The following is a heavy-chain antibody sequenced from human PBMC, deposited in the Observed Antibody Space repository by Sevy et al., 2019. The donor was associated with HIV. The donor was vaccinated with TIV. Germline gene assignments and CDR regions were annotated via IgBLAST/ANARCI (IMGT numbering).Heavy chain of an antibody. D-gene: IGHD2-8*02. CDR2: IGGSGSST. CDR1: EFTFSSYA. J-gene: IGHJ3*01. V-gene: IGHV3-23*01. Sequence: GGSLRLSCAASEFTFSSYAMSWVRQAPGKGLEWVSGIGGSGSSTYYADFVKGRFTISRDNSKNTLYLQMNSLTAEDTAVYYCVKSSSDWWFDDVFDVWGQWTMVTDSS. CDR3: VKSSSDWWFDDVFDV.